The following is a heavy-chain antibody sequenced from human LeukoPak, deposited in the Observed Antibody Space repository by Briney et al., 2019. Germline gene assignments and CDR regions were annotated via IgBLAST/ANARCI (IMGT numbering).Heavy chain of an antibody. V-gene: IGHV3-15*01. CDR3: ARDKVEGPTKFDY. CDR1: GFSFSNAW. D-gene: IGHD5-24*01. J-gene: IGHJ4*02. Sequence: GGSLRLSCAASGFSFSNAWMSWVRQAPGEGLEWVGRIKSKADGGTADYAAPVKGRFTISRDDSKTTLYLQMNSLKTEDTAVYYCARDKVEGPTKFDYWGQGTLVTVSS. CDR2: IKSKADGGTA.